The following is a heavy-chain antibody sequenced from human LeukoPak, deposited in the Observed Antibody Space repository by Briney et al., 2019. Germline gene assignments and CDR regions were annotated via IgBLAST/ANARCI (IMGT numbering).Heavy chain of an antibody. CDR3: ARGFIAVAGTGY. D-gene: IGHD6-19*01. V-gene: IGHV1-8*01. J-gene: IGHJ4*02. CDR2: MNPNSGNT. CDR1: GYTFTSYD. Sequence: ASVKVSCKASGYTFTSYDINWVRQATGQGLEWMGWMNPNSGNTGYAQKFQGRATMTRNTSISTAYMELSSLRSEDTAVYYCARGFIAVAGTGYWGQGTLVTVSS.